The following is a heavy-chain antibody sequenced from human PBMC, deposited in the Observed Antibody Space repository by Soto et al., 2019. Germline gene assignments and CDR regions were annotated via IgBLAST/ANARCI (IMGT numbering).Heavy chain of an antibody. CDR2: IWYDGSNK. J-gene: IGHJ6*02. D-gene: IGHD2-2*01. V-gene: IGHV3-33*01. CDR3: ARVRVPAAMVDPYSYYSGMAV. Sequence: QVQLVESGGGVVQPGRSLRLSCAASGFTFSSYGMHWVRQAPGKGLEWVAVIWYDGSNKYYADSVKGRFTISRDNSKKPLNLKRNSLRAEDTPVYYCARVRVPAAMVDPYSYYSGMAVWGQGTTVTVPS. CDR1: GFTFSSYG.